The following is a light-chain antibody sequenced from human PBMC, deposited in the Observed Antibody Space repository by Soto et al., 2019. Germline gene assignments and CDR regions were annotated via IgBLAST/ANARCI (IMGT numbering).Light chain of an antibody. V-gene: IGKV1-39*01. Sequence: DVQMTQSPSSLSASVGDRVTITCRASQSISSYLNWYQQKPGKAPKLLIYAASSLQSGVPSRVSGSASGTDFTLTISSLQPEYFATYYCQKSYSTPTFGQGTKREIK. CDR2: AAS. CDR1: QSISSY. CDR3: QKSYSTPT. J-gene: IGKJ2*01.